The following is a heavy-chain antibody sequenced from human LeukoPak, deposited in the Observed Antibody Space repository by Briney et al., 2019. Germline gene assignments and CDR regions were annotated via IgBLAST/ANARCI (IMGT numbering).Heavy chain of an antibody. CDR1: GFTFGDYA. V-gene: IGHV3-49*04. J-gene: IGHJ3*02. Sequence: GGSLRLSCTASGFTFGDYAMSWVRQAPGKGLEWVGFIRSKAYGGTTEYAASVKGRFTISRDDSKSIAYLQMNSLKTEDTAVYYCTRDMTIDAFDIWGQGTVVTVSS. D-gene: IGHD4/OR15-4a*01. CDR2: IRSKAYGGTT. CDR3: TRDMTIDAFDI.